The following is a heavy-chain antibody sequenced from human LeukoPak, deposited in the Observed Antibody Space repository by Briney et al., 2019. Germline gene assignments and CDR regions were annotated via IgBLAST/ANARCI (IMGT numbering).Heavy chain of an antibody. CDR2: IPYSGST. CDR3: ARGKDYYVSGSYYKTFDY. V-gene: IGHV4-39*07. CDR1: GASISSSSYY. D-gene: IGHD3-10*01. J-gene: IGHJ4*02. Sequence: PSETLSLTCTVSGASISSSSYYWGWIRQPPGKGPEWIGSIPYSGSTYYNPSLKSRVTISVDTSEIQFSLKLSSVTAADTAVYYCARGKDYYVSGSYYKTFDYWGQGTLVTVSS.